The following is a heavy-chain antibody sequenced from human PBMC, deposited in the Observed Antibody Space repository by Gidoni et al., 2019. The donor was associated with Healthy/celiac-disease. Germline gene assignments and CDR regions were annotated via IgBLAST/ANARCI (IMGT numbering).Heavy chain of an antibody. Sequence: QVQLQESGPGLVKPSQTLSLTCTVSGGSISSGDYYWSWIRQPPGKGLEWIGYIYYSRSTYYNPSLKSRVTISVDTSKNQFSLKLSSVTAADTAVYYCARNPYYYGSGSYYRRDYWGQGTLVTVSS. CDR2: IYYSRST. CDR3: ARNPYYYGSGSYYRRDY. V-gene: IGHV4-30-4*01. CDR1: GGSISSGDYY. J-gene: IGHJ4*02. D-gene: IGHD3-10*01.